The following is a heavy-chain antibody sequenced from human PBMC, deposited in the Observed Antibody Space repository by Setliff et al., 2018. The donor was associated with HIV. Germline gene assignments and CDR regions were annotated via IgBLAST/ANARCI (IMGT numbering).Heavy chain of an antibody. CDR2: INHSGNT. J-gene: IGHJ4*02. CDR1: GGPFSGFY. Sequence: SETLSLTCAVYGGPFSGFYWAWIRQAPGKGLEWIGEINHSGNTNYNPSLKSRVTISIDTSKNQFSLNLTSVTAADTAIYYCARGLDVWGTYRYRNYFDYWGQGTLVTVSS. CDR3: ARGLDVWGTYRYRNYFDY. D-gene: IGHD3-16*02. V-gene: IGHV4-34*01.